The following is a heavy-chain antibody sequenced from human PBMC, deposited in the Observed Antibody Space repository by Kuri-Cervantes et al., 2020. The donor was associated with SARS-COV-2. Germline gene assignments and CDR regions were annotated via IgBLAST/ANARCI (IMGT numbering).Heavy chain of an antibody. CDR1: GFTFSSYE. V-gene: IGHV3-48*03. CDR3: ARDSPLVGATWNYFDY. D-gene: IGHD1-26*01. Sequence: GGSLRLSCAASGFTFSSYEMNWVRQAPGKGLEWVPYISSSGSTIYYADSVKGRFTISRDNAKNSLCLQMNSLRAEDTAVYYCARDSPLVGATWNYFDYWGQGTLVTVSS. J-gene: IGHJ4*02. CDR2: ISSSGSTI.